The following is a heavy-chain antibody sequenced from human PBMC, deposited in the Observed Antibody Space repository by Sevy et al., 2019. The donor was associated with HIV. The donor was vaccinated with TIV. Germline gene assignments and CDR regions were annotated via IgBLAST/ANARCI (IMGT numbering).Heavy chain of an antibody. CDR1: GGSISSYY. Sequence: SETLSLTCTVSGGSISSYYWSWIRQPPGKGLEWIGYIYYSGSTNYNPSLKSRVTISVDTSKNQFSLKLSSVTAADTAVYYCARDRGYCSSTSCYRLYYGMDVWGQRTTVTVSS. J-gene: IGHJ6*02. V-gene: IGHV4-59*01. CDR3: ARDRGYCSSTSCYRLYYGMDV. CDR2: IYYSGST. D-gene: IGHD2-2*02.